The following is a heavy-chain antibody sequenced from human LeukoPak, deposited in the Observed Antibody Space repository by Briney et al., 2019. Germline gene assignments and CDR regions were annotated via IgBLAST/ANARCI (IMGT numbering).Heavy chain of an antibody. V-gene: IGHV4-39*01. J-gene: IGHJ4*02. CDR3: ARLPAGTWYFDY. D-gene: IGHD6-13*01. CDR2: IYYSGST. Sequence: SETLSLTCAVSGGSVSSGSYYWNWIRQPPGKGLEWVAMIYYSGSTYYNPSLKSRVSISVDTSKNQVSLKVSSVTATDTAVYYRARLPAGTWYFDYWGQGTLVTVSS. CDR1: GGSVSSGSYY.